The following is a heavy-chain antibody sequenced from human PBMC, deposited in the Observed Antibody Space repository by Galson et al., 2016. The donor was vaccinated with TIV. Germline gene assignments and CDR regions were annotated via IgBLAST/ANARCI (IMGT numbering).Heavy chain of an antibody. CDR3: ARDGHDFWSGGANTLDY. V-gene: IGHV3-30*04. Sequence: SLRLSCAASGFPFSSYTMHWVRQAPGKGLEWVAIKSYDGGNEYYADSVKGRFTISRDNSKNTLYLQMDSLRIEDTAVDYCARDGHDFWSGGANTLDYWGQGILVTVSS. D-gene: IGHD3-3*01. J-gene: IGHJ4*02. CDR1: GFPFSSYT. CDR2: KSYDGGNE.